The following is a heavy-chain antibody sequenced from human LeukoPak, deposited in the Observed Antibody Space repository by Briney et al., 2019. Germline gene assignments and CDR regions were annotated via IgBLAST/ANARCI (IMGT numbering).Heavy chain of an antibody. Sequence: GGSLRLSCVASGFTFGTYSMNWVRQVPGKGLEWVASISKVENTKYADSVKGRFTISRDSAKNSVYLQMNNLRAEDTAVYYCSRSRNSLGVVNMGAFDIWGQGTMVTVSS. CDR2: ISKVENT. D-gene: IGHD3-3*01. J-gene: IGHJ3*02. V-gene: IGHV3-7*01. CDR3: SRSRNSLGVVNMGAFDI. CDR1: GFTFGTYS.